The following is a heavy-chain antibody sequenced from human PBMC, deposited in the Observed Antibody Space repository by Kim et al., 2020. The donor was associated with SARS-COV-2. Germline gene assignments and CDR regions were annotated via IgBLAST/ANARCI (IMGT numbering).Heavy chain of an antibody. D-gene: IGHD1-20*01. Sequence: SETLSLTCTVSGGSISSGGYYWSWIRQHPGKGLEWIGYIYYSGSTYYNPSLKSRVTISVDTSKNQFSLKLSSVTAADTAVYYCGIWGAGAFDIWGQGTMVTVSS. CDR3: GIWGAGAFDI. V-gene: IGHV4-31*03. CDR1: GGSISSGGYY. CDR2: IYYSGST. J-gene: IGHJ3*02.